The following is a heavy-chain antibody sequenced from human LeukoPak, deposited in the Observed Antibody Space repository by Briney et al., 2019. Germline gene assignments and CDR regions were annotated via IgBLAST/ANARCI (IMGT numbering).Heavy chain of an antibody. J-gene: IGHJ4*02. CDR2: ISPSGSTI. D-gene: IGHD6-19*01. CDR3: ARDLAVAGTRTFDY. Sequence: PGGSLRLSCAASGFSFSDYSMNWVRQAPGKGLEWLSYISPSGSTIYYADSVRGRFTISRDNPKNSLYLQMSSLRDGDTAVYYCARDLAVAGTRTFDYWGQGTLVTVSS. CDR1: GFSFSDYS. V-gene: IGHV3-48*02.